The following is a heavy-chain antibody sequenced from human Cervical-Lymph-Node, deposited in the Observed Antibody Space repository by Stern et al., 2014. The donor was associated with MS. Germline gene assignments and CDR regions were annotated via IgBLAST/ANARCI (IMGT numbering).Heavy chain of an antibody. D-gene: IGHD1-26*01. J-gene: IGHJ4*02. Sequence: VQLVESGGGVVQPGRSLRLSCAASGFTFSSYAMHWVRQAPGKGLEWVSVISSDGSNKRYADSVKGRFTISRDNSMKTLYLQMDNLRPVDTAIYYCAREGVVGGTSGLFDYWGQGALITVSS. CDR2: ISSDGSNK. CDR1: GFTFSSYA. V-gene: IGHV3-30*04. CDR3: AREGVVGGTSGLFDY.